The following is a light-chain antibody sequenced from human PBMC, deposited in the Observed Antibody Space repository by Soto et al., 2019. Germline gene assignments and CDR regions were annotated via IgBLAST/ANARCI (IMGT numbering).Light chain of an antibody. V-gene: IGLV1-40*01. CDR3: QSYESSLSGVV. J-gene: IGLJ2*01. CDR2: GNS. CDR1: SPNIGAGYD. Sequence: QSVLTQPPSVSGSPGQRVTISCTGSSPNIGAGYDVHWYQQLPGTAPKLLIYGNSNRPSGVPDRFSGSKSGTSASLAITGLQAEDEADYYCQSYESSLSGVVFGGGTKVTVL.